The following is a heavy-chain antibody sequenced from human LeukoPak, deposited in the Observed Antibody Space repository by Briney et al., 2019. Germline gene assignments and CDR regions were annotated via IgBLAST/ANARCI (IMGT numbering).Heavy chain of an antibody. V-gene: IGHV4-4*02. CDR3: AELYSSGWLVY. CDR1: GDSINSLDL. D-gene: IGHD6-19*01. Sequence: SGTLSLTCTVSGDSINSLDLWSWVRQPPGKGLEWIGEMYLSGTTHSNPSVKSRVTISIDKSKNQFFLNLSSVTAADTAVYYCAELYSSGWLVYWGQGTLVTVSS. J-gene: IGHJ4*02. CDR2: MYLSGTT.